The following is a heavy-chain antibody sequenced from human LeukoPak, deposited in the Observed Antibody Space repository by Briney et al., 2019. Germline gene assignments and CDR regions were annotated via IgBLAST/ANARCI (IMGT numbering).Heavy chain of an antibody. D-gene: IGHD1-26*01. Sequence: SGTLSLTCTVSGGSIRSYYWSWIRQPPGKGLEWIGNIFYSGSTSYNPSLKSRVTISLDTSKNQFSLKLTSVSAADTAVYYCAREGGSYYHWFDPWGQGTLVTVSS. V-gene: IGHV4-59*01. CDR1: GGSIRSYY. J-gene: IGHJ5*02. CDR3: AREGGSYYHWFDP. CDR2: IFYSGST.